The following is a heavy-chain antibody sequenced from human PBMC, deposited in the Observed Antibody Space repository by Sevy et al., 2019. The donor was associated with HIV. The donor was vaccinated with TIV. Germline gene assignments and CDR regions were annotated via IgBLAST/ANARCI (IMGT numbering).Heavy chain of an antibody. CDR3: ARKLGELHFLDY. J-gene: IGHJ4*02. CDR2: IFYSGST. V-gene: IGHV4-39*01. CDR1: GGSISSSSYY. D-gene: IGHD7-27*01. Sequence: SETLSLTCTVSGGSISSSSYYWGWIRQPPGKGLEWIGSIFYSGSTYYNPSLKSRVTISVDTSKNQFSLKLSSVTAADTAVYYCARKLGELHFLDYWGQGTLVTVSS.